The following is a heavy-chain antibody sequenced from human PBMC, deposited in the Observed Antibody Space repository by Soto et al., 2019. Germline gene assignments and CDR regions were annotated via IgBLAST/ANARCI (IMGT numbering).Heavy chain of an antibody. D-gene: IGHD3-22*01. J-gene: IGHJ4*02. Sequence: PSETLSLTCTVSGGSIGRGDYYWSWIRQPPGKGLEWIGYIYYSGSTYYNPSLKSRVTISVDTSKNQFSLKLSSVTAADTAVYYCAKARYYDSSGYDYWGQGTLVSVSS. CDR3: AKARYYDSSGYDY. V-gene: IGHV4-30-4*01. CDR2: IYYSGST. CDR1: GGSIGRGDYY.